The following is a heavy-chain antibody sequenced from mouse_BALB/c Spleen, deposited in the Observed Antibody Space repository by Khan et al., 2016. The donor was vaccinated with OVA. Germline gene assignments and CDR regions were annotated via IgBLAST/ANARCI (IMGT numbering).Heavy chain of an antibody. CDR1: GYTFTDYY. D-gene: IGHD1-2*01. Sequence: QVQLQQSGAELARPGASVKLSCTASGYTFTDYYINWVKQRTGQGLEWIGEISPGSGDTYYNERFMGKATLTADKSSSPAYMQLSSLTSEASAVYFCARRNYFGYTIAYWGQGTLVTVSA. J-gene: IGHJ3*01. V-gene: IGHV1-77*01. CDR3: ARRNYFGYTIAY. CDR2: ISPGSGDT.